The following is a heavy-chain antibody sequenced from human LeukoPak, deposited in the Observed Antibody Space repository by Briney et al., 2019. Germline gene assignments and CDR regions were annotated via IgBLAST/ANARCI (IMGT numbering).Heavy chain of an antibody. CDR2: ISWNSGSI. Sequence: PGGSLRLSCAASGFTFDDYAMHWVRQAPGKGLEWVSGISWNSGSIGYADSVKGRFTISRDNSKNTLYLQMNSLRAEDTAVYYCARGYIVVVTAADYFDYWGQGTLVTVSS. V-gene: IGHV3-9*01. J-gene: IGHJ4*02. CDR1: GFTFDDYA. D-gene: IGHD2-21*02. CDR3: ARGYIVVVTAADYFDY.